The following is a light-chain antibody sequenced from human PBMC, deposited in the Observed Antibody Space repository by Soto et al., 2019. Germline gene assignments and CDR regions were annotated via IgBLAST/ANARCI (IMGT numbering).Light chain of an antibody. CDR2: DAS. J-gene: IGKJ1*01. V-gene: IGKV3-11*01. CDR1: QSVRTF. Sequence: VMTQSPATLSVSTGERVTLSCRASQSVRTFLAWYQQKPGQAPRLLIYDASNRATGIPARFSGSGSGTDFTLTISSLEPEDFAVYYCQQRSNWRWTSGQGTNVDI. CDR3: QQRSNWRWT.